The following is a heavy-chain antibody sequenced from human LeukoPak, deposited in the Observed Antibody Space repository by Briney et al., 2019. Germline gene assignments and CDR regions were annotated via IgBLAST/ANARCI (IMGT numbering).Heavy chain of an antibody. J-gene: IGHJ4*02. CDR1: GGSISSYY. CDR3: ARGHLLVGGNAFDY. V-gene: IGHV4-34*01. Sequence: PSETLSLTCTVSGGSISSYYWSWIRQPPGKGLEWIGEINHSGSTNYNPSLKSRVTISVDTSKNQFSLKLSSVTAADTAVYYCARGHLLVGGNAFDYWGQGTLVTVSS. D-gene: IGHD6-19*01. CDR2: INHSGST.